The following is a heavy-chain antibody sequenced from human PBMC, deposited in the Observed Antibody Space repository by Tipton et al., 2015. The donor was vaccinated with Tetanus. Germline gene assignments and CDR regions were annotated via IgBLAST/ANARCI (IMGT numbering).Heavy chain of an antibody. V-gene: IGHV4-31*03. J-gene: IGHJ5*02. CDR1: GGSISSGGYY. CDR3: ARAGEIYDSSGYMGTWFDP. D-gene: IGHD3-22*01. CDR2: IYYSGST. Sequence: TLSLTCTVSGGSISSGGYYWSWIRQHPGKGLEWIGYIYYSGSTYYNPSLKSRVTISVDTSKNQFSLKLSSVTAADTAVYYCARAGEIYDSSGYMGTWFDPWGQGTLVTVSS.